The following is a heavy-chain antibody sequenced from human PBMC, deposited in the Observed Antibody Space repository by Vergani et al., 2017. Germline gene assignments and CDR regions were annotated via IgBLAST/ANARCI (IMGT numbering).Heavy chain of an antibody. V-gene: IGHV3-66*03. CDR1: GFTVSSNY. CDR2: IYSGGST. Sequence: EVQLVESGGGLIQPGGSLRLSCAASGFTVSSNYMSWVRQAPGKGLEWVSVIYSGGSTYYADSVKGRFTISRDNSKNTLYLQMNSLRAEDTAVYYCAKEERGYYDSSGYIDYWGQGTLVTVSS. D-gene: IGHD3-22*01. CDR3: AKEERGYYDSSGYIDY. J-gene: IGHJ4*02.